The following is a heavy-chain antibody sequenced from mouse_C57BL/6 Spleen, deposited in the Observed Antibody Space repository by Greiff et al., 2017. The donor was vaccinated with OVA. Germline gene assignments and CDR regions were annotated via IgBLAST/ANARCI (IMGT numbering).Heavy chain of an antibody. V-gene: IGHV5-12*01. D-gene: IGHD1-1*01. Sequence: EVQGVESGGGLVQPGGSLKLSCAASGFTFSDYYMYWVRQTPEKRLEWVAYISNGGGSTYYPDTVKGRFTISRDNAKNTLYLQMSRLKSEDTAMYYCASWITTEGFAYWGQGTLVTVSA. J-gene: IGHJ3*01. CDR3: ASWITTEGFAY. CDR2: ISNGGGST. CDR1: GFTFSDYY.